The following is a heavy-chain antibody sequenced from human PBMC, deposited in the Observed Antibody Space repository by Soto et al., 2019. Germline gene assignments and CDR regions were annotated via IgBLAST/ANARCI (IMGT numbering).Heavy chain of an antibody. Sequence: SETLSLTCTVSGGSISSGGYYWSWIRQHPGEGLEWIGYIYYSGSTYYNPSLKSRVTISVDTSKNQFSLKLSSVTAADTAVYYCARDKAYYYDSSGYNYYGMDVWGQGTTVTVSS. V-gene: IGHV4-31*03. CDR1: GGSISSGGYY. CDR2: IYYSGST. CDR3: ARDKAYYYDSSGYNYYGMDV. D-gene: IGHD3-22*01. J-gene: IGHJ6*02.